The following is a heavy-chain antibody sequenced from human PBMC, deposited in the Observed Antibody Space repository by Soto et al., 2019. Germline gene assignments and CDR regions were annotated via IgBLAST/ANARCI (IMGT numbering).Heavy chain of an antibody. Sequence: GGSLRLSCAASGFTFSSYSMNWVRQAPGKGLEWVSSISSSSSYIYYADSVKGRFTISRDNAKNSLHLQMNSLRAEDTAVYYCARDSKGDSFDYWGQGTLVTVSS. D-gene: IGHD2-21*02. CDR1: GFTFSSYS. V-gene: IGHV3-21*01. CDR2: ISSSSSYI. CDR3: ARDSKGDSFDY. J-gene: IGHJ4*02.